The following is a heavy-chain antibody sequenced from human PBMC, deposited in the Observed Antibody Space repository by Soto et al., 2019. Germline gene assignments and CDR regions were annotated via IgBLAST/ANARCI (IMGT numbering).Heavy chain of an antibody. V-gene: IGHV3-23*01. Sequence: GSLRLSCAASGFTFSSYAMSWVRQAPGKGLEWVSAISGSGGSTYYADSVKGRFTISRDNSKNTLYLQMNSLRAEDTAVYYCAKDHSGYSSSWSLGYWGQGTLVTVSS. CDR1: GFTFSSYA. D-gene: IGHD6-13*01. CDR2: ISGSGGST. CDR3: AKDHSGYSSSWSLGY. J-gene: IGHJ4*02.